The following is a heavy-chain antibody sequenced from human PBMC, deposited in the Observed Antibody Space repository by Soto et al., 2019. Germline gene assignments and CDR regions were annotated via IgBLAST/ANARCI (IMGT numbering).Heavy chain of an antibody. CDR1: GFTFDDYA. V-gene: IGHV3-9*01. CDR2: ISWNSGSI. J-gene: IGHJ4*02. D-gene: IGHD6-6*01. Sequence: SXRLSCAASGFTFDDYAMHWVRQAPGKGLEWVSGISWNSGSIGYADSVKGRFTIPRDNAKNSLYLQMNSLRAEDTALYYCAKDGGHSSSSYFDYWGQGTLVTVSS. CDR3: AKDGGHSSSSYFDY.